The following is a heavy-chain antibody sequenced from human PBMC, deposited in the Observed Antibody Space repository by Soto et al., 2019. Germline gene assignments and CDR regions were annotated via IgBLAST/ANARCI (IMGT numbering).Heavy chain of an antibody. CDR1: GFTFTSSA. D-gene: IGHD4-4*01. V-gene: IGHV1-58*01. J-gene: IGHJ6*02. Sequence: ASVKVSCKASGFTFTSSAVQWVRQARGQRLEWIGWIVVGSGNTNYAQKFQERVTITRDMSTSTAYMELSSLRSEDTAVYYCAEEMTVTPSGGVWGQGTTVTVSS. CDR2: IVVGSGNT. CDR3: AEEMTVTPSGGV.